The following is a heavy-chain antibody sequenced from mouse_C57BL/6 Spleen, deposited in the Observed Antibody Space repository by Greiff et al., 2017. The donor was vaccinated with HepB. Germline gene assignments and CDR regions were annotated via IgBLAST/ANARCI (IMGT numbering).Heavy chain of an antibody. D-gene: IGHD1-1*01. CDR2: INPSSGYT. Sequence: VQLQQSGAELARPGASVKMSCKASGYTFTSYTMHWVKQRPGQGLEWIGYINPSSGYTKYNQKFKDKATLTADKSSSTAYMQLSSLTSEDSAVYYCARETTVVATPLDYWGKGTTLTVSS. CDR3: ARETTVVATPLDY. J-gene: IGHJ2*01. V-gene: IGHV1-4*01. CDR1: GYTFTSYT.